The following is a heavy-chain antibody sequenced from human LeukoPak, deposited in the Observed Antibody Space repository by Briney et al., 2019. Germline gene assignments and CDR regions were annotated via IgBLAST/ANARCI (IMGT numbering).Heavy chain of an antibody. D-gene: IGHD6-19*01. V-gene: IGHV3-48*02. CDR1: GFTFSTYS. Sequence: GGSLRLSCAASGFTFSTYSMNWVRQAPGKGLEWVSYISSSSSTIYYADSVKGRFTISRDNAKNSLYLQMNSLRDEDTAVYSCARSYSSGRFYFDYWGQGTLVTVSS. CDR2: ISSSSSTI. J-gene: IGHJ4*02. CDR3: ARSYSSGRFYFDY.